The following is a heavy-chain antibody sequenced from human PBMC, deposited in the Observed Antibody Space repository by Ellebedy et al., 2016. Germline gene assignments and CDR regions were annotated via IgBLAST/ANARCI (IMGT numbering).Heavy chain of an antibody. CDR3: AGGGRDGIDY. D-gene: IGHD5-24*01. J-gene: IGHJ4*02. CDR2: ISAYNGNT. V-gene: IGHV1-18*01. CDR1: GYTFTSYG. Sequence: ASVKVSXKASGYTFTSYGISWVRQAPGQGLEWMGWISAYNGNTNYAQKFQGRVTITADKSTSTAYMELSSLRSEDTAVYYCAGGGRDGIDYWGQGTLVTVSS.